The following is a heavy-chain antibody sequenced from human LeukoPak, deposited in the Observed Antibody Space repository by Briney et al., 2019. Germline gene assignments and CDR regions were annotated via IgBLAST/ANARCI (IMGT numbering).Heavy chain of an antibody. CDR3: ARARNYYDSSDYYYEGDAFDI. D-gene: IGHD3-22*01. V-gene: IGHV4-59*01. Sequence: PSETLSLTCTVSGGSISSYHWSWIRQPLGKGLECIGYIYYSGSTNYNPSLKSRVTISVDTSKNQFSLKLSSVTAADTAVYYCARARNYYDSSDYYYEGDAFDIWGQGTMVTVSS. CDR2: IYYSGST. J-gene: IGHJ3*02. CDR1: GGSISSYH.